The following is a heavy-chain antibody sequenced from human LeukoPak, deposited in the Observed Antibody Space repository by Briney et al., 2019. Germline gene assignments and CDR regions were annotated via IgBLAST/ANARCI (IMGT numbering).Heavy chain of an antibody. D-gene: IGHD6-13*01. CDR2: ISGSGGST. V-gene: IGHV3-23*01. J-gene: IGHJ4*02. CDR3: AKDSSSSWYSIGY. Sequence: GGSLRLSCVASGFTFNTYAMSWVRQAPGKGLEWVSAISGSGGSTHYADSVKGRFTISRDNSKNTLYLQMNSLRAEDTAVYYCAKDSSSSWYSIGYWGQGTLVTVSS. CDR1: GFTFNTYA.